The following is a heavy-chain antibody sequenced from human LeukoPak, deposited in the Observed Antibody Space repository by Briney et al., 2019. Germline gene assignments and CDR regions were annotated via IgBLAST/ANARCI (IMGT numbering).Heavy chain of an antibody. J-gene: IGHJ4*02. V-gene: IGHV1-18*01. CDR3: ARVGSPDSENSGWKLFFDY. CDR1: GYRFSNYG. Sequence: ASVNVSCKASGYRFSNYGITWVRQAPGQGLECMGWIGAYNGDTNYAQNFQGRLTMTTDTSTNTAYMELRSLRSDDTAVYYCARVGSPDSENSGWKLFFDYWGQGTLVTVSS. D-gene: IGHD6-19*01. CDR2: IGAYNGDT.